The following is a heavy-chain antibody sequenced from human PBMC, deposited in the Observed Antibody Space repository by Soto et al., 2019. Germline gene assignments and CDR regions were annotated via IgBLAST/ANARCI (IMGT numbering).Heavy chain of an antibody. J-gene: IGHJ1*01. CDR3: ARDRGFYDSAGYYFFGPEYFHH. CDR1: GYSFTDYY. V-gene: IGHV1-2*02. D-gene: IGHD3-22*01. Sequence: QVQLVQSGAEVKKPGASVKVSCMASGYSFTDYYIHWVRQAPGRGLEWMGSINPNSGGTNSAQRFQGRVTMTRDTSISTAYMELNGLRSDDTAVYYCARDRGFYDSAGYYFFGPEYFHHWGQGTLVTVSP. CDR2: INPNSGGT.